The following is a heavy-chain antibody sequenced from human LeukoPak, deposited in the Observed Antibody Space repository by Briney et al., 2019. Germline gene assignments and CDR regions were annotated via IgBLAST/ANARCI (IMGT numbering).Heavy chain of an antibody. V-gene: IGHV1-2*02. CDR2: INPNTGGT. CDR3: ARADASYDKGYYYYMDV. CDR1: GYTFTDYY. J-gene: IGHJ6*03. D-gene: IGHD3-10*01. Sequence: EASVKVSCKASGYTFTDYYMYWVRQAPGQGLEWMGWINPNTGGTNYAQKFQGRVTMTRDTSISTAYMELSRLRSDDTAVYYCARADASYDKGYYYYMDVWDKGTTVTVSS.